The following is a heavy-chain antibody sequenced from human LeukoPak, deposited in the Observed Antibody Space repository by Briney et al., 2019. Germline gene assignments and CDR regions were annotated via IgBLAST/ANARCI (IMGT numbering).Heavy chain of an antibody. Sequence: GGSLRLSCAASGFTFSGYWMHWVRQAPGKGLVWVSRINSDGSSTSYADSVKGRFTISRDSAKNTLYLQMNSLRAEDTAVYYCARNTPEDAFDIWGQGTMVTVSS. V-gene: IGHV3-74*01. CDR2: INSDGSST. CDR1: GFTFSGYW. J-gene: IGHJ3*02. CDR3: ARNTPEDAFDI.